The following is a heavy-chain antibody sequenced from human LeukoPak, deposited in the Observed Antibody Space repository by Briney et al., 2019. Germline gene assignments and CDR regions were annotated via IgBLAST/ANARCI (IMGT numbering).Heavy chain of an antibody. J-gene: IGHJ3*01. CDR2: IYYSGST. CDR3: ARDKDAFDF. Sequence: SETLSLTCTVSGGSVSSGSYYWSWIRQPPGKGLEWIGYIYYSGSTNYNPSLKSRVTISVDTSKNQFSLKLSSVTAADTAVYYCARDKDAFDFWGQGTMVTVSS. CDR1: GGSVSSGSYY. V-gene: IGHV4-61*01.